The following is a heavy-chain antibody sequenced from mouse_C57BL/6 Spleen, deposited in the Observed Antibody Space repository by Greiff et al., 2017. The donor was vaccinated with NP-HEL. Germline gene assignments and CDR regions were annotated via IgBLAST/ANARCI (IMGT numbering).Heavy chain of an antibody. V-gene: IGHV1-82*01. Sequence: VQLQQSGPELVKPGASVKISCKASGYAFSSSWMNWVKQRPGKGLEWIGRIYPGDGDTNYNGKFKGKATLTADKSSSTAYMQLSSLTSEDSAVYFCARSSYYKNYYAMDYWGQGTSVTVSS. CDR1: GYAFSSSW. CDR3: ARSSYYKNYYAMDY. D-gene: IGHD2-12*01. J-gene: IGHJ4*01. CDR2: IYPGDGDT.